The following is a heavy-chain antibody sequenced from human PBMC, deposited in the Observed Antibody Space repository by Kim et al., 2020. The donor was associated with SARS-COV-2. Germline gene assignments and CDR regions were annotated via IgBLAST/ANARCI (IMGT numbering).Heavy chain of an antibody. V-gene: IGHV4-59*13. J-gene: IGHJ6*02. Sequence: SETLSLTCTVSGDSISSYYWSWIRQPPGKGLEWIGYIYYSGSTNYNPSLKSRVTISVDTSKNQFSLKLSSVTAADTAVYYCARGEYSSSWYWYYGMDVWGQGTTVTVSS. D-gene: IGHD6-13*01. CDR2: IYYSGST. CDR3: ARGEYSSSWYWYYGMDV. CDR1: GDSISSYY.